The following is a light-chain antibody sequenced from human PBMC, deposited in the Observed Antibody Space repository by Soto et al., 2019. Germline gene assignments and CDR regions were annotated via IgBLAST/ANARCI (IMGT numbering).Light chain of an antibody. J-gene: IGKJ2*01. CDR2: GAS. CDR3: QHSDHIPLS. V-gene: IGKV1-39*01. CDR1: QNIGNY. Sequence: DIPMTQSPSSLSASVGDRVAITCRARQNIGNYLSWYAQKPGKAPKLLIDGASSLQSGGPSRFSGCECGTHFTFTISSLQPEDCAPYYCQHSDHIPLSIGQGTKLEMK.